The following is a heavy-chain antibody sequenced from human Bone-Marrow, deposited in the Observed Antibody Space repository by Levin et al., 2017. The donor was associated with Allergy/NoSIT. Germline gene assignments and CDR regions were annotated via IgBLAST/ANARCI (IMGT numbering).Heavy chain of an antibody. CDR2: MTSGGDKT. J-gene: IGHJ4*02. CDR3: ARDTSGRWSSPYFFEY. Sequence: PGGSLRLSCAASGFTFGAFEMNWVRQTPTRGLEWIAYMTSGGDKTFYAESVEGRFTISRDNSKNSLYLQMNSLGAEDTGIYYCARDTSGRWSSPYFFEYWGRGALVIVSS. V-gene: IGHV3-48*03. CDR1: GFTFGAFE. D-gene: IGHD6-13*01.